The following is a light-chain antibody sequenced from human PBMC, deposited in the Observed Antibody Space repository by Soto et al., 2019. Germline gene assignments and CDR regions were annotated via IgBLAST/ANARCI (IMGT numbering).Light chain of an antibody. Sequence: DIQMTQSPSCVSASVEDRVSSTCRASQSISNHLKWYQQKPGKAPKLLIFAASSLQSGVPSRFSGSGSGTKITLTIASLQPDDFATYYCQQYNCYPWTFGQGTKVDI. CDR2: AAS. J-gene: IGKJ1*01. V-gene: IGKV1-17*01. CDR3: QQYNCYPWT. CDR1: QSISNH.